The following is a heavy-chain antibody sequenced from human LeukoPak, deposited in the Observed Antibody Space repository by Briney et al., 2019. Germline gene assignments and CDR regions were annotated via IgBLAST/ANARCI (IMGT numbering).Heavy chain of an antibody. D-gene: IGHD3-16*01. CDR2: IKQDGSEK. CDR1: GFTFSSYW. J-gene: IGHJ4*02. V-gene: IGHV3-7*01. CDR3: ARVWFGRWFYY. Sequence: PGGSLRLSCAASGFTFSSYWTSWVRQAPGKGLEWVANIKQDGSEKYYVDSVKSRFTISRDNAKNSLYLQMNSLRAEDTAVYYCARVWFGRWFYYWGQGTLVTVSS.